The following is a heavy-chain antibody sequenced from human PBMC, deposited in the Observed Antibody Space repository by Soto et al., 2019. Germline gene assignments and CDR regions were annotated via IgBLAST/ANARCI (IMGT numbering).Heavy chain of an antibody. J-gene: IGHJ6*02. V-gene: IGHV3-30-3*01. CDR1: GFTFSSYA. CDR3: ARAPDIVLIRAYYYYGMDV. CDR2: ISYDGSNK. Sequence: QVQLVESGGGVVQPRRSLRLSCAASGFTFSSYAMHWVRQAPGKGLEWVAVISYDGSNKYYADSVKGRFTISRDNSKNTLYVQMNSLRPEDTAVYYCARAPDIVLIRAYYYYGMDVWGQGTTVTVSS. D-gene: IGHD2-8*01.